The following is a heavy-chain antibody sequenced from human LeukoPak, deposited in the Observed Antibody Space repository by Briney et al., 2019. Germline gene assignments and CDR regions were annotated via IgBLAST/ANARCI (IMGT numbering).Heavy chain of an antibody. V-gene: IGHV4-38-2*02. D-gene: IGHD2-15*01. CDR3: ARGAADRNTYYYYIDV. CDR2: IYHSGSA. CDR1: RYSISSGYY. Sequence: ETSETLSLTCSVSRYSISSGYYWAWIRQPPGKGLEWIGSIYHSGSAYYNASLKSRVTISVDTSKNQFSLKLSSVTAADTAIYYCARGAADRNTYYYYIDVWGKGTTVTVSS. J-gene: IGHJ6*03.